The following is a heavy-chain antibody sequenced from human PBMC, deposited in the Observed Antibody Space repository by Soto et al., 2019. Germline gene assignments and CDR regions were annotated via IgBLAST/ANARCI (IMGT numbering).Heavy chain of an antibody. CDR1: GGSISSSSYY. CDR2: IYYSGST. V-gene: IGHV4-39*01. J-gene: IGHJ4*02. Sequence: PSETLSLTCTVSGGSISSSSYYWGWIRQPPGKGLEWIGSIYYSGSTYYNPSLKSQVTISVDTSKNQFSLKLSSVTAAYTAVYYCARHTPAISISDHWGQGTLVTVSS. CDR3: ARHTPAISISDH. D-gene: IGHD2-15*01.